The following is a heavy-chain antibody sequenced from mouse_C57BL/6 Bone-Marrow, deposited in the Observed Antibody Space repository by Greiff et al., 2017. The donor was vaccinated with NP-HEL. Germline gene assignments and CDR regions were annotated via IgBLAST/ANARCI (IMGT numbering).Heavy chain of an antibody. CDR3: ARGYDSWFAY. J-gene: IGHJ3*01. Sequence: EVQRVESGGGLVKPGGSLKLSCAASGFTFSSYAMSWVRQTPEKRLEWVATISDGGSYTYYPDNVKGRFTISRDNAKNNLYLQMSHLKSEDTAMYYCARGYDSWFAYWGQGTLVTVSA. CDR1: GFTFSSYA. V-gene: IGHV5-4*01. CDR2: ISDGGSYT. D-gene: IGHD2-4*01.